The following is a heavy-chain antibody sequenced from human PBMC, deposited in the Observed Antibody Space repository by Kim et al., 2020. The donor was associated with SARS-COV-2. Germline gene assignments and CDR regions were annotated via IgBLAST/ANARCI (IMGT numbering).Heavy chain of an antibody. V-gene: IGHV4-39*01. J-gene: IGHJ4*02. D-gene: IGHD3-16*01. CDR3: ARHGGFFFFDY. Sequence: TYYHPSVKWRVTMSVDTSKSQFSLKLSSGTAAETAGYYCARHGGFFFFDYWGQGTLVTVSS. CDR2: T.